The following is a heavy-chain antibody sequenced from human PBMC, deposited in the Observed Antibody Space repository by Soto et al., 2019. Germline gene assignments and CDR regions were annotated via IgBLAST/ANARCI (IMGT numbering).Heavy chain of an antibody. CDR2: INPSGGKT. D-gene: IGHD3-10*01. J-gene: IGHJ4*02. CDR1: GYTFTNHY. CDR3: ARDXYHYGSGSSYSTLDD. V-gene: IGHV1-46*01. Sequence: QVQLEQSGAEVKKPGASVKVSCKASGYTFTNHYIHWVRQGPGQGPEWMGTINPSGGKTDYAKKFKGRVTLTSDTPTSTVYMELRSLRSEDTAIYYCARDXYHYGSGSSYSTLDDWGQGTLVTVSS.